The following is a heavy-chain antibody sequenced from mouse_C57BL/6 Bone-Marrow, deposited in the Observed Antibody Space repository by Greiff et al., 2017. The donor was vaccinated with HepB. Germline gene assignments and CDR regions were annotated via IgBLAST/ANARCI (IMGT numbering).Heavy chain of an antibody. D-gene: IGHD3-3*01. Sequence: VQLQQPGAELVKPGASVKMSCKASGYTFTSYWIPWVKQRPGQGLEWIGEIYPGSGSTNYNEKFKSKATLTVDTSSSTAYMQLSSLTSAYAAVYYYESARNNGAIDYWGQGTSVTVSS. CDR1: GYTFTSYW. CDR3: ESARNNGAIDY. CDR2: IYPGSGST. J-gene: IGHJ4*01. V-gene: IGHV1-55*01.